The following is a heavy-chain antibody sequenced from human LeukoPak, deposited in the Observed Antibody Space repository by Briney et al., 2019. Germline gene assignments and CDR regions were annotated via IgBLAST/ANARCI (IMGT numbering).Heavy chain of an antibody. CDR3: ARDRILPTAMANWFDP. V-gene: IGHV3-74*01. Sequence: QPGRSLRLSCAASGFTFSSYAMHWVRQAPGKGLVWVSRINTDGSSTSYADSVKGRFTISRDNAKNTLFLQMNSLRAEDTALYYCARDRILPTAMANWFDPWGQGTLVTVSS. CDR2: INTDGSST. D-gene: IGHD2-2*01. J-gene: IGHJ5*02. CDR1: GFTFSSYA.